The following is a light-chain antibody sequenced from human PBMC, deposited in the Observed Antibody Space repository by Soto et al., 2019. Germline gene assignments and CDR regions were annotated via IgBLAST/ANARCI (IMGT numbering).Light chain of an antibody. CDR1: QSVTTR. Sequence: IVLTQSPGTLSLSPGERVTLSCRASQSVTTRLAWYQHKPGQAPTLLMSGASNRASGVPVRFSGSRSGTDFTLTITRLEPEDFALYYCQQYGGSPITFGLGTRLEIK. CDR2: GAS. J-gene: IGKJ5*01. CDR3: QQYGGSPIT. V-gene: IGKV3-20*01.